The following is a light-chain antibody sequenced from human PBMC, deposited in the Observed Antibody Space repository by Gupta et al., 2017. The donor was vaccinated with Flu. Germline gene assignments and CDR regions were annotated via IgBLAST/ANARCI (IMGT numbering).Light chain of an antibody. CDR2: WES. J-gene: IGKJ2*03. V-gene: IGKV4-1*01. CDR3: QQYYSSLSYS. CDR1: QSLFYRSDSKNY. Sequence: DILVTQSPDSLSVSLGETATITCKSSQSLFYRSDSKNYIAWYQHKPGHPQRLLIYWESTRASGVAERLRGSGSGTDLNLTISSLQVEDVAVYYCQQYYSSLSYSFGQGTKLEI.